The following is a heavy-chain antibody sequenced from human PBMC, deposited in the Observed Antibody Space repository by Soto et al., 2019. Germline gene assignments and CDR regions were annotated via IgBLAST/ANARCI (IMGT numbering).Heavy chain of an antibody. CDR1: GGSISSGGYS. D-gene: IGHD2-15*01. CDR2: IYHSGST. Sequence: QLQLQESGSGLVKPSQTLSLTCAVSGGSISSGGYSWSWIRQPPGKGLEWMGYIYHSGSTYYHPSLKSRVTISVDRSKNQFSLKLSSVTAADTSVYYCARGGAARGYCSGGSCYSWFDPWGQGTLVTVSS. J-gene: IGHJ5*02. V-gene: IGHV4-30-2*01. CDR3: ARGGAARGYCSGGSCYSWFDP.